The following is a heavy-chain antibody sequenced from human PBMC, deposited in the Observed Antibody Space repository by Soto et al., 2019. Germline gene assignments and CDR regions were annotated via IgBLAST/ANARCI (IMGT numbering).Heavy chain of an antibody. CDR3: ARDLYYDILTGYRDAFDI. V-gene: IGHV1-69*08. Sequence: QVQLVQSGAEVKKPGSSVKVSCKASGGTFSSYTISWVRQAPGQGLEWMGRIIPSLGLANYAQKFQGRVTITADKSTSPAYMELSSLRSEDTAVYYCARDLYYDILTGYRDAFDIWGQGTMVTVSS. J-gene: IGHJ3*02. CDR2: IIPSLGLA. CDR1: GGTFSSYT. D-gene: IGHD3-9*01.